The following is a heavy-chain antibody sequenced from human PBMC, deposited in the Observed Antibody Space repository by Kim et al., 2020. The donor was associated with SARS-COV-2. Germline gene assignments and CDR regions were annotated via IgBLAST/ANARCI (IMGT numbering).Heavy chain of an antibody. CDR1: GFTFSSSD. CDR2: IGITGDT. D-gene: IGHD3-10*01. J-gene: IGHJ6*02. V-gene: IGHV3-13*01. CDR3: ARAYGRYSGIDF. Sequence: GGSLRLSCAASGFTFSSSDMHWVRQVTGKSLEWVSVIGITGDTYYADSVKGRFTVSRENARNSVYLQMNSLRAGDTAVYYCARAYGRYSGIDFWGQGTTVTVSS.